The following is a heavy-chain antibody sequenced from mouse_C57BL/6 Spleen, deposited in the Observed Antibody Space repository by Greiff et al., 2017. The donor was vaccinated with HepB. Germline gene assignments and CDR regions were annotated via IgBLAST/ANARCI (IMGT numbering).Heavy chain of an antibody. Sequence: QVQLKQSGAELAKPGASVKLSCKASGYTFTSYWMHWVKQRPGQGLEWIGYINPSSGYTKYNQKFKDKATLNADKSSSTAYMQLSSLTYEDSAVYYCARGTTVASMDYWGQGTSVTVSS. D-gene: IGHD1-1*01. CDR1: GYTFTSYW. CDR3: ARGTTVASMDY. V-gene: IGHV1-7*01. J-gene: IGHJ4*01. CDR2: INPSSGYT.